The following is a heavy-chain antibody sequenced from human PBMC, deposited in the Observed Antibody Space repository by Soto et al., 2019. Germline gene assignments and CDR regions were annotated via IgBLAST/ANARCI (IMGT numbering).Heavy chain of an antibody. CDR3: ASTMYCSSTSCYPTYYFDY. CDR1: GYTFTSYG. J-gene: IGHJ4*02. Sequence: QVQLVQSGAEVKKPGASVKVSCKASGYTFTSYGISWVRQAPGQGLEWMGWISAYNGNTNYAQKLQGRVTMTTDTSTSTAYMELRSLRSDATAVYYCASTMYCSSTSCYPTYYFDYWGQGTLVTVSS. D-gene: IGHD2-2*01. V-gene: IGHV1-18*01. CDR2: ISAYNGNT.